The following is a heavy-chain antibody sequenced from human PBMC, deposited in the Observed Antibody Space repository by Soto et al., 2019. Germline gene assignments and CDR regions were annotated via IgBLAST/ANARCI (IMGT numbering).Heavy chain of an antibody. V-gene: IGHV4-30-4*01. D-gene: IGHD3-10*01. Sequence: SETLSLTCTVSGGSISSGDYYWSWIRQPPGKGLEWIGYIYYSGSTYYNPSLKSRVTISVDTSKNQFSLKLSSLRSEDTAVYYCAAAMRTMARGVISDYWGQGTLVTVSS. CDR3: AAAMRTMARGVISDY. CDR2: IYYSGST. J-gene: IGHJ4*02. CDR1: GGSISSGDYY.